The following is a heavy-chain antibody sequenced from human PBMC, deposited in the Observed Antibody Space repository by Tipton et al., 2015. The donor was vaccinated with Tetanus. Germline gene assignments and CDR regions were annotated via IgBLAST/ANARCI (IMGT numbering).Heavy chain of an antibody. V-gene: IGHV1-18*01. Sequence: QSGAEVKKPGASVKVSCEGSGYTFTNYGINWVRQAPGQGLEWMGWDSGYSGNTIYARKVQGRVTMTTDTSTNTAYLELRSLRSDDTAVYFCARLVKQWLVPEDYWGQGTLVTVS. D-gene: IGHD6-19*01. J-gene: IGHJ4*02. CDR2: DSGYSGNT. CDR3: ARLVKQWLVPEDY. CDR1: GYTFTNYG.